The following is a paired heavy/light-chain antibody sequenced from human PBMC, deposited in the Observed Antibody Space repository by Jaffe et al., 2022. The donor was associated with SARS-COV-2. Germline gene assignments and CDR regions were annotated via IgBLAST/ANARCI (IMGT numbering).Heavy chain of an antibody. CDR1: GYTFTKYA. V-gene: IGHV1-3*01. Sequence: QVQLVQSGAEVKKPGASVKLSCKASGYTFTKYAMHWVRQAPGQRLEWMGWINGGNDNTKYSQKFQGRVTITRDTSASTAYMELSSLRSEDTAVYYCARGDPWYSSGWPFDPWGQGTLVTVSS. CDR3: ARGDPWYSSGWPFDP. D-gene: IGHD6-19*01. J-gene: IGHJ5*02. CDR2: INGGNDNT.
Light chain of an antibody. J-gene: IGLJ3*02. CDR2: STN. V-gene: IGLV8-61*01. CDR1: SGSVSASYY. Sequence: QTVVTQEPSFSVSPGGTVTLTCGLSSGSVSASYYPGWYQQTPGQPPRTLIYSTNSRSSGVPHRFSGSILGNKAALTITGAQADDESDYYCVLYIRSGIWVFGGGTKLTVL. CDR3: VLYIRSGIWV.